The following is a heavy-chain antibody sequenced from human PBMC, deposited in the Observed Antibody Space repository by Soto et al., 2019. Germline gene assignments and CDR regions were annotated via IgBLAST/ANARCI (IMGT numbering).Heavy chain of an antibody. Sequence: PGGSLRLSCAASGFTFSSYSMNWVRQAPGKGLEWVSSISSSSSYIYYADSVKGRFTISRDNAKNSLYLQMNSLRAEDTAVYYCARDTRRWVVGATSSPLNELDYWGQGTLVTVSS. V-gene: IGHV3-21*01. CDR3: ARDTRRWVVGATSSPLNELDY. CDR2: ISSSSSYI. D-gene: IGHD1-26*01. CDR1: GFTFSSYS. J-gene: IGHJ4*02.